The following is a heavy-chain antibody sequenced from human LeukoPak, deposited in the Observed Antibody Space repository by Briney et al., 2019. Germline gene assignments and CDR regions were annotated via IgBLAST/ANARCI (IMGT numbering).Heavy chain of an antibody. CDR1: GYTFTSYG. J-gene: IGHJ2*01. Sequence: ASVKVSCKASGYTFTSYGISWVRQAPGQGLEWMGGIIPIFGTANYAQKFQGRVTITTDESTSTAYMELSSLRSEDTAVYYCAVPLTRGWYFDLWGRGTLVTVSS. V-gene: IGHV1-69*05. CDR3: AVPLTRGWYFDL. CDR2: IIPIFGTA. D-gene: IGHD2-2*01.